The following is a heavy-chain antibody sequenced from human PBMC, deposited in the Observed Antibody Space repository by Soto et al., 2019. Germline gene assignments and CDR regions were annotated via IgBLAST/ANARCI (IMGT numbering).Heavy chain of an antibody. CDR3: ARDTSFQRITMIVVVGCMDV. CDR2: INPSGGST. CDR1: GYTFTSYY. J-gene: IGHJ6*02. D-gene: IGHD3-22*01. Sequence: QVQLVQSGAEVKKPGASVKVSCKASGYTFTSYYMHWVRQAPVQGLEWMGIINPSGGSTSYAKKFQGRVTMTRDPSTSTVYMELSSLRSEDTAVYYCARDTSFQRITMIVVVGCMDVWGQGTTVTVSS. V-gene: IGHV1-46*01.